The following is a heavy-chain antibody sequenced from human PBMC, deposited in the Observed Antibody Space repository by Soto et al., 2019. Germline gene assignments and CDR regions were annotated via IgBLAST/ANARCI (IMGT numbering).Heavy chain of an antibody. V-gene: IGHV2-5*02. CDR2: IYWDDDK. Sequence: QITLNESGPTVVRPTETLTLTCRFSGFSLTTSGVGVGWIRQSPGKAPEWLALIYWDDDKRYSASLKSRLTIRNDTSKIQLVLTVSDLDPTDTATYYCAHRVLRTVFGLVTTTAIYFDFWGQGTPVAVSS. J-gene: IGHJ4*02. D-gene: IGHD3-3*01. CDR1: GFSLTTSGVG. CDR3: AHRVLRTVFGLVTTTAIYFDF.